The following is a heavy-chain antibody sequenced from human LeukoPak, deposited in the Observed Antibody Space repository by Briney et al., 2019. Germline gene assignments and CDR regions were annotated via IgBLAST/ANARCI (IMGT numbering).Heavy chain of an antibody. V-gene: IGHV1-46*01. CDR2: INPSGGST. CDR3: ASRGFVPTVPTYYFDY. Sequence: ASVTVSFTASGYTFTIYYMHWGRQAPGEGGGWVGIINPSGGSTSYAQKFQGRVTMTRDTSTSTVYMELSSLRSEDTAVYYCASRGFVPTVPTYYFDYWGQGTLVTVSS. CDR1: GYTFTIYY. D-gene: IGHD4-11*01. J-gene: IGHJ4*02.